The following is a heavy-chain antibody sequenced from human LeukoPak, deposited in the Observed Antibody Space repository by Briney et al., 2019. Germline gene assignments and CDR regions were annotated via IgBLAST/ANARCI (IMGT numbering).Heavy chain of an antibody. CDR3: ARELDDSSGYYKPFDY. CDR1: GFTFSSYG. CDR2: IRYDGSNK. J-gene: IGHJ4*02. Sequence: PGGSLRLSCAASGFTFSSYGMHWVRQAPGKGLEWVAFIRYDGSNKYYADSVKGRFTISRDNSKNTLYLQMNSLRGEDTAVYYCARELDDSSGYYKPFDYWGQGTRVTVSS. D-gene: IGHD3-22*01. V-gene: IGHV3-30*02.